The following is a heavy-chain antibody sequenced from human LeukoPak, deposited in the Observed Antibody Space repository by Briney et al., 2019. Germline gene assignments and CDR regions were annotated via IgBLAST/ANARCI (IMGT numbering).Heavy chain of an antibody. V-gene: IGHV4-4*07. Sequence: SETLSLTCTVSGGSISGYYWSWIRQPAGKGLEWIGRISISGSTNYNPSLKSRVTMSIDTSKNQFSLKLSSVTAADTVVYYCARDVYSGWPPGAFDIWGQGTMVTVSS. CDR1: GGSISGYY. J-gene: IGHJ3*02. D-gene: IGHD6-19*01. CDR3: ARDVYSGWPPGAFDI. CDR2: ISISGST.